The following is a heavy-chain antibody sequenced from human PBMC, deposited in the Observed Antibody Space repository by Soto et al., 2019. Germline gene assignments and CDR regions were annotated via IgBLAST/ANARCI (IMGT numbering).Heavy chain of an antibody. CDR3: ARDIPKEPKYLENGYAFDI. CDR2: ISSSSSYI. Sequence: GGSLRLSCAASGFTFSSYSMNWVRQAPGKGLEWVSSISSSSSYIYYADSVKGRFTISRDNAKNSLYLQMNSLRAEDTAVYYCARDIPKEPKYLENGYAFDIWGQGTMVTVSS. J-gene: IGHJ3*02. V-gene: IGHV3-21*01. CDR1: GFTFSSYS. D-gene: IGHD1-20*01.